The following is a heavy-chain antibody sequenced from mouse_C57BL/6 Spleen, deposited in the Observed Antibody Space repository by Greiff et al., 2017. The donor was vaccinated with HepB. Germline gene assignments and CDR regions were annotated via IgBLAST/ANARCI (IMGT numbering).Heavy chain of an antibody. D-gene: IGHD3-1*01. J-gene: IGHJ2*01. CDR3: AREGLRPVYYFDY. CDR1: GFTFSSYA. V-gene: IGHV5-4*01. CDR2: ISDGGSYT. Sequence: EVKLQESGGGLVKPGGSLKLSCAASGFTFSSYAMSWVRQTPEKRLEWVATISDGGSYTYYPDNVKGRFTISRDNAKNNLYLQMSHLKSEDTAMYYCAREGLRPVYYFDYWGQGTTLTVSS.